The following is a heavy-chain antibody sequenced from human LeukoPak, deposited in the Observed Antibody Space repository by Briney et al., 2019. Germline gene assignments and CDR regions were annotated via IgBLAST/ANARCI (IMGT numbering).Heavy chain of an antibody. CDR2: MNPNSGNT. J-gene: IGHJ4*02. CDR3: ARVRRGVEMATGDFDY. CDR1: GYTVTSYD. V-gene: IGHV1-8*01. D-gene: IGHD5-24*01. Sequence: VASVKVSCKASGYTVTSYDINWVRQATGQGLEWMGWMNPNSGNTGYTQKFQGRVTMTRNTSKSPAYLELSTLRSEDTAVYYCARVRRGVEMATGDFDYWGQGTLVTVSS.